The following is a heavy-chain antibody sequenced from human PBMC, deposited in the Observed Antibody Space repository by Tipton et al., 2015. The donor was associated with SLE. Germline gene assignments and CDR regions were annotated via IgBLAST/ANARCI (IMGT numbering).Heavy chain of an antibody. CDR2: IYYSGST. CDR3: ARSLIAAAGTVWFDP. V-gene: IGHV4-39*07. Sequence: TLSLTCTVSGGSVSSGSYYWSWIRQPPGKGLEWIGSIYYSGSTYYNPSLKSRVTISVDTSKNQFSLKLSSVTAADTAVYYCARSLIAAAGTVWFDPWGQGTLVTVSS. CDR1: GGSVSSGSYY. J-gene: IGHJ5*02. D-gene: IGHD6-13*01.